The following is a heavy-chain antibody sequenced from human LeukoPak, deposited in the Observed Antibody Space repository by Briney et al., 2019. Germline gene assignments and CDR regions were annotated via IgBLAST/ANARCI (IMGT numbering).Heavy chain of an antibody. J-gene: IGHJ6*03. CDR3: AKDASCSSTSCYRYMDV. CDR2: ISFHGTDS. D-gene: IGHD2-2*01. CDR1: GFTFISYA. V-gene: IGHV3-30*04. Sequence: PGGSLRLSCAASGFTFISYAIHWVRQAPGKGLEWVAVISFHGTDSFYADSVKGRFSISRDNSKNTLYLQMNSLRAEDTAVYYCAKDASCSSTSCYRYMDVWGKGTTVTISS.